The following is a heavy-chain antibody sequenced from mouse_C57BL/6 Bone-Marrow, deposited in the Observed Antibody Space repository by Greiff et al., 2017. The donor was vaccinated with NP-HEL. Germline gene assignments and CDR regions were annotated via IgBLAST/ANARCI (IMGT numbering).Heavy chain of an antibody. Sequence: VKVVESGAELVRPGTSVKVSCKASGYAFTNYLIEWVKQRPGQGLEWIGVINPGSGGTNYNEKFKVKATLTADKSSSTAYMQLSSLTSEDSAVYFCARSYYFDYWGQGTTLTVSS. V-gene: IGHV1-54*01. CDR3: ARSYYFDY. J-gene: IGHJ2*01. CDR1: GYAFTNYL. CDR2: INPGSGGT.